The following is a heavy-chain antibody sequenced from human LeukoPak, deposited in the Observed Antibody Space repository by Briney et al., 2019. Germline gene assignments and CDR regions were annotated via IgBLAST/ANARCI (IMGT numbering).Heavy chain of an antibody. CDR3: ARGSLAAAGNYYFDY. CDR1: GFTFSSYA. Sequence: GGSLRLSCAASGFTFSSYAMHWVRQAPGKGLEWVAVISYDGSNKYYADSVKGRFTISRDNSKNTLYLQMNSLRAEDTAVYYCARGSLAAAGNYYFDYWGQGTLVTVSS. V-gene: IGHV3-30*17. J-gene: IGHJ4*02. CDR2: ISYDGSNK. D-gene: IGHD6-13*01.